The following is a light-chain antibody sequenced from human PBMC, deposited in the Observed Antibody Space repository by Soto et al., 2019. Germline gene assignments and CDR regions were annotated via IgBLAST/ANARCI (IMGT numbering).Light chain of an antibody. CDR3: QQYNTRPQT. CDR1: QTVGSN. V-gene: IGKV3-15*01. J-gene: IGKJ1*01. CDR2: GAS. Sequence: EVVLTQSPATLSVSPGERATLSCRASQTVGSNLAWYQHKPGQAPRLLISGASTRATGVPARFGGSGSGTEFALTITGLQSEDFPVYFCQQYNTRPQTFGQGTKVDIK.